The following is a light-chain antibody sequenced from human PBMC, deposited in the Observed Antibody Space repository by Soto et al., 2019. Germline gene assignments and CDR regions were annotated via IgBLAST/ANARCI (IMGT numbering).Light chain of an antibody. Sequence: DTHLSQSPTSLTSPLGDGVTITFHASQSISNYLNWYQQKPGKAPQLLIYAASSVQSGVPSRFSGSGSGTEFTLTISSLHADDVATYYCQHDINYSGAFGQGTKVDIK. CDR1: QSISNY. J-gene: IGKJ1*01. V-gene: IGKV1-39*01. CDR2: AAS. CDR3: QHDINYSGA.